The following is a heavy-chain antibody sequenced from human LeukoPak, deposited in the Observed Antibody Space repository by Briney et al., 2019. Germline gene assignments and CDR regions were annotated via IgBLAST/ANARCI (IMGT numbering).Heavy chain of an antibody. CDR3: ARGFTRTYYYDSSTNWFDP. CDR1: GGSFSGYY. V-gene: IGHV4-34*01. Sequence: SETLSLTCAVYGGSFSGYYWSWIRQPPGKGLEWIGEINHSGSTNYNPFLKSRVTISVDTSKNQFSLKLSSVTAADTAAYYCARGFTRTYYYDSSTNWFDPWGQGTLVTVSS. D-gene: IGHD3-22*01. CDR2: INHSGST. J-gene: IGHJ5*02.